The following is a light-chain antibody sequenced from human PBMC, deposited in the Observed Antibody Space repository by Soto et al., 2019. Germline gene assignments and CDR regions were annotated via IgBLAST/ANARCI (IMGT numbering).Light chain of an antibody. CDR3: HHYGSSPLT. CDR1: QSVSSNY. J-gene: IGKJ1*01. Sequence: EIVLTQSPGTLSLSPGDRATLSCRASQSVSSNYLAWYQQKPGQAPRLLIYGASMRATGIPDRFSASGSGTDFTLTIRRLEPEDIAMYFCHHYGSSPLTFGQETKVQIK. V-gene: IGKV3-20*01. CDR2: GAS.